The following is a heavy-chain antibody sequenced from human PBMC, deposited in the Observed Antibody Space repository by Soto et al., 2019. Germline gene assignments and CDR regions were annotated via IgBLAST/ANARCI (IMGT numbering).Heavy chain of an antibody. Sequence: QVQLVESGGGVVQPGRSLRLSCAASGFTFSSYGMHWVRQAPGKGLEWVAVIWYDGSNEYYADSVKGRFTISRDNSKNTLYLQMNSLRAEDTAVYYCARDPGGTTRGYFDYWGQGTLVTVSS. CDR2: IWYDGSNE. CDR3: ARDPGGTTRGYFDY. J-gene: IGHJ4*02. CDR1: GFTFSSYG. D-gene: IGHD2-15*01. V-gene: IGHV3-33*01.